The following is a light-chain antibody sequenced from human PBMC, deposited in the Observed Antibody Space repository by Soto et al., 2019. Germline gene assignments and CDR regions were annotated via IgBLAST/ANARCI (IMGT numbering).Light chain of an antibody. CDR1: SSDVGGINS. Sequence: QSVLTQPASVSGSPGQSITISCTGTSSDVGGINSVSCYQLRPGTAPKLILYDVVDRPSGVSYRFSASKSGNPASLSISGLQAADEDDYFCSSYTSTMTNVFGSGTKLTVL. V-gene: IGLV2-14*03. CDR2: DVV. CDR3: SSYTSTMTNV. J-gene: IGLJ1*01.